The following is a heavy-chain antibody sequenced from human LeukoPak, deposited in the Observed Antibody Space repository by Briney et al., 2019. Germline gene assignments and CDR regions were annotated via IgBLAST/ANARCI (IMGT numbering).Heavy chain of an antibody. CDR3: ARGVDQWPGKPFDY. CDR2: INPNSGGT. CDR1: GYTFTGYY. J-gene: IGHJ4*02. D-gene: IGHD6-19*01. Sequence: ASVKVSCKASGYTFTGYYMHWVRQAPGQGLEWMGWINPNSGGTIYAQKFQGRVTMTRDTSISTAYMELSRLRSDDTAVYYCARGVDQWPGKPFDYWGQGTLVTVSS. V-gene: IGHV1-2*02.